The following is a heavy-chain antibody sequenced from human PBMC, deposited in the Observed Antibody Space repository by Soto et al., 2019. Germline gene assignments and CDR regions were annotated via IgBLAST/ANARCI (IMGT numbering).Heavy chain of an antibody. CDR2: IWHDGDNK. J-gene: IGHJ4*02. D-gene: IGHD2-8*01. Sequence: QVQLVESGGGVVQPGRSLRLSCAASGFSFSSYGMHWVRQAPGKGLEWVAIIWHDGDNKYYADSVKGRFTNSRDNSKNTLSLQMNSLRAEDAAVYYCARDVWRYFDYWGQGTLVTVSS. CDR1: GFSFSSYG. V-gene: IGHV3-33*01. CDR3: ARDVWRYFDY.